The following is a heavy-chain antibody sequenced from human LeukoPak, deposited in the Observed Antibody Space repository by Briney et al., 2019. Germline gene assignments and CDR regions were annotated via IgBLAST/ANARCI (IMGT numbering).Heavy chain of an antibody. CDR2: ILNDGSSA. Sequence: GGSLRLSCAASGFTFGTYGMHWVRQAPGKGLEWVAVILNDGSSAHYADSVRGRFTTSRDNSRNTLYLEVNSLRAEDTAVYYCARDSLAGDNSLDYWGRGTLVTVSS. D-gene: IGHD7-27*01. CDR1: GFTFGTYG. J-gene: IGHJ4*02. CDR3: ARDSLAGDNSLDY. V-gene: IGHV3-33*05.